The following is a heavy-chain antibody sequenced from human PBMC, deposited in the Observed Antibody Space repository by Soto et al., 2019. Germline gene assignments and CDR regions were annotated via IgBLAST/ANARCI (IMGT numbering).Heavy chain of an antibody. V-gene: IGHV3-11*06. CDR1: GFTFSDYY. D-gene: IGHD6-6*01. J-gene: IGHJ6*02. CDR3: ERDPIENSSASYYYYSGMDV. CDR2: ISSSSSYT. Sequence: PGGSLRLSCAASGFTFSDYYMSWIRQAPGKGLEWVSYISSSSSYTNYADSVEGRFTISRDNAKNSLYLQMNSLRAEDTAVYYCERDPIENSSASYYYYSGMDVWRQGTKVT.